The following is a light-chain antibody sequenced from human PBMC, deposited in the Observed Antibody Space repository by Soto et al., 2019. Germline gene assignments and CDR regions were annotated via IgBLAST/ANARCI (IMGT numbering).Light chain of an antibody. Sequence: EAVLTQSPGTLSLSPGERATLSCRASDSVDSTYLAWYQQRPGQAPRLLIYGAYRRATGIPDRFSGSGSGTDFTLTISTLAPEDFVVYYWPQYGSATLYTFGQGTKLEIK. J-gene: IGKJ2*01. V-gene: IGKV3-20*01. CDR1: DSVDSTY. CDR3: PQYGSATLYT. CDR2: GAY.